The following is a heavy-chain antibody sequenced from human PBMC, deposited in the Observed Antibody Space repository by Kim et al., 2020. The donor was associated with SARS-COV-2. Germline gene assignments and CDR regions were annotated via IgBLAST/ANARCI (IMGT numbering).Heavy chain of an antibody. V-gene: IGHV7-4-1*01. CDR2: INTNTGNP. CDR1: GYTFTSYA. Sequence: ASVKVSCKASGYTFTSYAMNWVRQAPGQGLEWMGWINTNTGNPTYAQGFTGRFVFSLDTSVSTAYLQIRSLKAEDTAVYYCARDRRAITMIVVPDYWGQGTLVTVSS. D-gene: IGHD3-22*01. J-gene: IGHJ4*02. CDR3: ARDRRAITMIVVPDY.